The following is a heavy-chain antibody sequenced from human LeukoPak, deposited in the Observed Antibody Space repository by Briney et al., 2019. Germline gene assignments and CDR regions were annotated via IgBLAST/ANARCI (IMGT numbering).Heavy chain of an antibody. CDR3: ARDPLPYSSSCWDY. V-gene: IGHV3-30-3*01. CDR1: GFTFSSYA. CDR2: ISYDGSNK. D-gene: IGHD6-13*01. J-gene: IGHJ4*02. Sequence: GRSLRLSCAASGFTFSSYAMHWVRQAPGKGLEWVAVISYDGSNKYYADSVKGRFTISRDKSKNTVYMEMNSLRAEDTALYYCARDPLPYSSSCWDYWGQGTLVTVSS.